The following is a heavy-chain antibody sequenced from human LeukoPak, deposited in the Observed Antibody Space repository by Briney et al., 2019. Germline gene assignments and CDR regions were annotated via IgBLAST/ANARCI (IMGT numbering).Heavy chain of an antibody. CDR2: IYYSGST. Sequence: SETLSLTCTVSGGSISSSSYYWGWIRQPPGKGLEWIGSIYYSGSTYYNPSLKSRVTISVDTSKNQFSLKLSSVTAADTAVYYCARVNDSSGYLYYFDYWGQGTLVTVSS. CDR3: ARVNDSSGYLYYFDY. CDR1: GGSISSSSYY. D-gene: IGHD3-22*01. J-gene: IGHJ4*02. V-gene: IGHV4-39*07.